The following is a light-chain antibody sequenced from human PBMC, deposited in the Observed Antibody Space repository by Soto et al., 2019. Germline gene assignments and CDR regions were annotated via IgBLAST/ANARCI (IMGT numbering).Light chain of an antibody. J-gene: IGKJ5*01. CDR3: QQYHKWPIT. CDR1: QSVSSCY. V-gene: IGKV3-15*01. CDR2: YTS. Sequence: EIVLTQSPGTLSLSPWEIATLSCRASQSVSSCYLAWYQQKPGQAPRLLIYYTSTRATGFPARFSGGGSGTEFTLTISSLQSEDSAFYYGQQYHKWPITFGQGTRLEIK.